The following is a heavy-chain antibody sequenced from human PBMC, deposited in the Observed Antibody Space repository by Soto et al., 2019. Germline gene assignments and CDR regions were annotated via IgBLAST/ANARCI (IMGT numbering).Heavy chain of an antibody. J-gene: IGHJ4*02. CDR2: ISAHNGNT. D-gene: IGHD1-1*01. Sequence: QVHLVQSGAEVKKPGASVKVSCKGSGYTFTRYGITWVRQAPGQGLEWMGWISAHNGNTDYAQRLQGRVTVTRDTSTGTAYMELRSLRSDDTAVYYCARGRYGDYWGQGALVTVSS. CDR1: GYTFTRYG. V-gene: IGHV1-18*01. CDR3: ARGRYGDY.